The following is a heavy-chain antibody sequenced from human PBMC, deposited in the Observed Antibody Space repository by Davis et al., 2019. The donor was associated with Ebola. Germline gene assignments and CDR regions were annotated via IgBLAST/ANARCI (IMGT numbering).Heavy chain of an antibody. CDR2: ISGSGGGT. CDR1: GFTFSSYA. J-gene: IGHJ3*02. Sequence: PGGSLRLSCAASGFTFSSYAMSWVRQAPGKGLEWVSAISGSGGGTYYADSVKGRFTISRDNSKNTLYLQMNSLRAEDTAIYYCAKDKNYDFWSGHPHDAFDIWGQGTMVTVSS. CDR3: AKDKNYDFWSGHPHDAFDI. V-gene: IGHV3-23*01. D-gene: IGHD3-3*01.